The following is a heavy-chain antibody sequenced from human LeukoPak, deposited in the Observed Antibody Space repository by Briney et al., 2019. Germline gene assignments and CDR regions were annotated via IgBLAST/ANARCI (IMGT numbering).Heavy chain of an antibody. CDR3: AKDLNYDSSGFDY. Sequence: GGSLRLSCAASGFTVSNWAIHWVRQAPGKGLEWVAAISYDGSNKFYAGSVKGRFTISRDNSKNTLYLQMNSLRAEDTAVYYCAKDLNYDSSGFDYWGQGTLVTVSS. J-gene: IGHJ4*02. V-gene: IGHV3-30*04. D-gene: IGHD3-22*01. CDR2: ISYDGSNK. CDR1: GFTVSNWA.